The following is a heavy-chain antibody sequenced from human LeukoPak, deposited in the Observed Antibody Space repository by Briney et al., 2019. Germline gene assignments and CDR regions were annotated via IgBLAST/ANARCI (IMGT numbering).Heavy chain of an antibody. J-gene: IGHJ4*02. D-gene: IGHD4-17*01. V-gene: IGHV4-4*07. CDR2: IYTSGST. CDR1: RGSISSYY. Sequence: SETLSLTCTVSRGSISSYYRSWIRQPAGKGLEWIGRIYTSGSTNYNPSLKSRVTMSVDTSKNQFSLKLSSVTAAHTAVYYCARSDDYGDYVQTFDYWGQGTLVTVSS. CDR3: ARSDDYGDYVQTFDY.